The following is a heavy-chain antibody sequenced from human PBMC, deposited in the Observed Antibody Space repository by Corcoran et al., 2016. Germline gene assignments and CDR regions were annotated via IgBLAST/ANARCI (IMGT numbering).Heavy chain of an antibody. Sequence: EVQLVESGGGLLKPGGSLRLSCAASGFTFSNAWMSWVRQAPGKGLEWVGRIKSKTDGGTTDYAAPVKGRFTISRDDSKNTLYLQMNRLKPEKTAVYYCTTVMAHYYDILTGYYREGFDYWGQGTLVTVSS. CDR2: IKSKTDGGTT. V-gene: IGHV3-15*01. CDR1: GFTFSNAW. D-gene: IGHD3-9*01. CDR3: TTVMAHYYDILTGYYREGFDY. J-gene: IGHJ4*02.